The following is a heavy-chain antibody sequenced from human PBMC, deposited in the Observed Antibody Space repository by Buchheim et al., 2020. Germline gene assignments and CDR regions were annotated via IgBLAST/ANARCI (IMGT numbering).Heavy chain of an antibody. CDR3: ARSAGAYDSSGYYYVAPLDAFDI. CDR1: GFTFSSYG. Sequence: QVQLVESGGGVVQPGRSLRLSCAASGFTFSSYGMHWVRQAPGKGLEWVAVIWYDGSNKYYSDSVEGRFTISRDNSKKTLYLQMNSLRAEDTAVYYCARSAGAYDSSGYYYVAPLDAFDIWGQGT. J-gene: IGHJ3*02. CDR2: IWYDGSNK. V-gene: IGHV3-33*01. D-gene: IGHD3-22*01.